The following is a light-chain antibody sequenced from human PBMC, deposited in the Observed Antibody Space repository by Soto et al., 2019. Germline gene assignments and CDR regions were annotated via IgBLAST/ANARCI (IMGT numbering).Light chain of an antibody. Sequence: QSVLTQPPSVSGAPGQSVTISCTGSSSNIGAGYDVHWYQQLPGTAPKLLIYGNTNRPSGVPDRFSGSKSGTSASLAITGLQAEDEADYYCQSYDSSGFVVFGGGTQLTVL. CDR3: QSYDSSGFVV. V-gene: IGLV1-40*01. J-gene: IGLJ2*01. CDR1: SSNIGAGYD. CDR2: GNT.